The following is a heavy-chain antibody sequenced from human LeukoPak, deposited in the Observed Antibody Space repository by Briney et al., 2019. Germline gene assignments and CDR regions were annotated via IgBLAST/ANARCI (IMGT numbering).Heavy chain of an antibody. V-gene: IGHV1-2*02. Sequence: ASVKVSCKASGYTFTGYYMHWVRQAPGQGLEWMGWINPNSGGTNYAQKFQGRVTMTRDTSISTAYMELSSLRSEDTAVYYCAREAGWMDYYGSGSYNYYMDVWGKGTTVTISS. D-gene: IGHD3-10*01. CDR1: GYTFTGYY. J-gene: IGHJ6*03. CDR2: INPNSGGT. CDR3: AREAGWMDYYGSGSYNYYMDV.